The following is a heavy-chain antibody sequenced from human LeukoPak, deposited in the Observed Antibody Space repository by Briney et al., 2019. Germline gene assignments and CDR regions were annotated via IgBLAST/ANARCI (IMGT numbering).Heavy chain of an antibody. D-gene: IGHD6-6*01. CDR1: GYTFTSYG. CDR3: AVEYSSSYEEYYFDY. V-gene: IGHV1-69*05. Sequence: SVKVSCKASGYTFTSYGISWVRQAPGQGLEWMGGIIPIFGTANYAQKFQGRVTITTDESTSTAYMELSSLRSEDTAVYYCAVEYSSSYEEYYFDYWGQGTLVTVSS. CDR2: IIPIFGTA. J-gene: IGHJ4*02.